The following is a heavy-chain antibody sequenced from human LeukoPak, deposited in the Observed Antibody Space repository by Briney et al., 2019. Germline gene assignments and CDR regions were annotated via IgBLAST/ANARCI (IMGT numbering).Heavy chain of an antibody. CDR3: ARDDGDYPWDY. D-gene: IGHD4-17*01. J-gene: IGHJ4*02. Sequence: GGSLRLSCAVSGFTFSSYEMNWVRQAPGKGLEWVSSISSSSSYIYYADSVKGRFTISRDNAKNSLYLQMNSLRAEDTAVYYCARDDGDYPWDYWGQGTLVTVSS. CDR1: GFTFSSYE. V-gene: IGHV3-21*01. CDR2: ISSSSSYI.